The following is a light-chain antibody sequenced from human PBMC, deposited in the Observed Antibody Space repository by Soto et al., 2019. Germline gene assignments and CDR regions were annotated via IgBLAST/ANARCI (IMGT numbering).Light chain of an antibody. Sequence: QSALTQPASVSGSAGQSITISCTGTSSDVGSYNLVSWYQQHPGKAPKLMIYEGSKRPSGVSNRFSGAKPGNTASLTISGLQAEDEADYYCCSYAGSSTWVFGGGTKLTVL. J-gene: IGLJ3*02. V-gene: IGLV2-23*01. CDR2: EGS. CDR1: SSDVGSYNL. CDR3: CSYAGSSTWV.